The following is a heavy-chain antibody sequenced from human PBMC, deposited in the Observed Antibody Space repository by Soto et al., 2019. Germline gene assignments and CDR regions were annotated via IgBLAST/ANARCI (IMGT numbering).Heavy chain of an antibody. CDR1: GFTFSSYW. CDR3: ARDPLIGDTDYGLDV. J-gene: IGHJ6*02. Sequence: GGSLRLSCAASGFTFSSYWMHWVRQAQGKGLVWVSRINNDGSSTSYADSVKGRFTISRDNAKSTLYLEMSSLRAEDTAVYYCARDPLIGDTDYGLDVWCQGTTVTVSS. D-gene: IGHD2-21*01. CDR2: INNDGSST. V-gene: IGHV3-74*01.